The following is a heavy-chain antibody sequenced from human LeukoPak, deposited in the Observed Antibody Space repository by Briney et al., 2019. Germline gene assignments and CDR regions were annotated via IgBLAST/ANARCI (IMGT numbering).Heavy chain of an antibody. J-gene: IGHJ6*03. CDR3: ASAGYRSSTSCYYMDV. Sequence: SETLSLTCTVSGGSISSYYWSWIRQPPGKGLEWIGYIYYSGSTNYNPSLKSRVTISVDTSKNQFSLKLSSVTAADTAVYYCASAGYRSSTSCYYMDVWGKGTTVTVSS. D-gene: IGHD2-2*03. V-gene: IGHV4-59*01. CDR2: IYYSGST. CDR1: GGSISSYY.